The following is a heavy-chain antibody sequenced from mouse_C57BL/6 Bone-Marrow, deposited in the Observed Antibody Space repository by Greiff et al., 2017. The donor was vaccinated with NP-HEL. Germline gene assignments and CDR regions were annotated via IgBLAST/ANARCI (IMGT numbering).Heavy chain of an antibody. CDR1: GYTFTSYW. Sequence: QVQLQQPGAELVKPGASVKMSCKASGYTFTSYWITWVKQRPGQGLEWIGDIYPGSGSTNYNEKFKSKATLTVDTSSSTAYMQLSSLTSEDSAVYYCARMGSTVVATGGYWGQGTTLTVSS. V-gene: IGHV1-55*01. J-gene: IGHJ2*01. CDR3: ARMGSTVVATGGY. D-gene: IGHD1-1*01. CDR2: IYPGSGST.